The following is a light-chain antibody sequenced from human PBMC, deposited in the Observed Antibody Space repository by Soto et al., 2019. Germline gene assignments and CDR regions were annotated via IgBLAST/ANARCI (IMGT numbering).Light chain of an antibody. V-gene: IGLV4-60*02. Sequence: QLVLTQSSSASASLGSSVKLPYILSSGHSTYIIAWHQQQPGKAPRFLMTLDRSGSYNRGSGVPDRFSGSSSGADRYLTISNLQFEDEGDYYCETWYSNTHKVFGGGTKVTVL. CDR3: ETWYSNTHKV. CDR1: SGHSTYI. J-gene: IGLJ3*02. CDR2: LDRSGSY.